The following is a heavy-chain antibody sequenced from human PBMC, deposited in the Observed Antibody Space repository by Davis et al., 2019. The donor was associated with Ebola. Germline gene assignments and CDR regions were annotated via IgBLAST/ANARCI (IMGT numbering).Heavy chain of an antibody. Sequence: PGGSLRLSCAASGFSFTSYAMTWVRQAPGKGLEWVSTIGGSGASTYYADSVKGRFTISRDNSKNTLYLQMNSLRAEDTAVYYCAKGPKGGSLDYWGQGTLVTVSS. CDR2: IGGSGAST. CDR1: GFSFTSYA. J-gene: IGHJ4*02. D-gene: IGHD1-26*01. CDR3: AKGPKGGSLDY. V-gene: IGHV3-23*01.